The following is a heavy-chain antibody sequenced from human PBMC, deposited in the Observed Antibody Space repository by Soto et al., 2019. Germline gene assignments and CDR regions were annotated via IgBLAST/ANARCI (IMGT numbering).Heavy chain of an antibody. V-gene: IGHV4-4*01. D-gene: IGHD6-19*01. J-gene: IGHJ4*02. Sequence: QVQLQESGPGLVKPSGTLSLTCAVSGGSISSSNWWSWVRQPPGKGLEWIGEIYHSGSTNYNPSLESRVTISVDKSKNQVSLKLSSATAADTAVYCCARVAVAGTRFDYWGQGTLVTVSS. CDR2: IYHSGST. CDR3: ARVAVAGTRFDY. CDR1: GGSISSSNW.